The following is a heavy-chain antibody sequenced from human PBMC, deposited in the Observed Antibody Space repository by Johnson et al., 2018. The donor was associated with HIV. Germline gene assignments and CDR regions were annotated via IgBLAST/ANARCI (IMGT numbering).Heavy chain of an antibody. CDR1: GFTFSSYA. V-gene: IGHV3-30-3*01. CDR3: AREGYYNFWRGADAFDI. D-gene: IGHD3-3*01. CDR2: ISYDGSNK. J-gene: IGHJ3*02. Sequence: QVQLVESGGGLIQPGRSLRLSCAGSGFTFSSYAMHWVRQPPGKGLEWVAVISYDGSNKYYADSVKGRFTISRDNSKNTLYMQMNRLRAEDTAVYYCAREGYYNFWRGADAFDIWGQGTMVTVSS.